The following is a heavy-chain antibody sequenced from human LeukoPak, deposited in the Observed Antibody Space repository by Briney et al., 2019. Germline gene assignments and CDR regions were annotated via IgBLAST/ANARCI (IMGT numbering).Heavy chain of an antibody. V-gene: IGHV1-46*01. Sequence: ASVTVSCKAFGYTFTSNYMHWVRQAPGQGPEWMGVISPSGGSTTYAQKFQGRVTLTGDMSTSTDYLELSSLRSEDTAVYYCARDSSVRDEAWWFNPWGQGTLVTVSS. D-gene: IGHD3-10*01. CDR3: ARDSSVRDEAWWFNP. CDR1: GYTFTSNY. CDR2: ISPSGGST. J-gene: IGHJ5*02.